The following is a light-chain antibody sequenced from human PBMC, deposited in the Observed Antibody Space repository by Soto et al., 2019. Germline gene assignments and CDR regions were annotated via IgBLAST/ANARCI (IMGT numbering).Light chain of an antibody. V-gene: IGLV1-44*01. CDR3: ASWDDSLNGVV. J-gene: IGLJ2*01. CDR1: GSNIGTNT. CDR2: NNN. Sequence: QLVLTQPPSASETPGQRVTVSCSGSGSNIGTNTVNWYRHLPGTAPKLLIYNNNRRPSGVPDRFSGSKSGTSASLAISGLQSEDEADYYCASWDDSLNGVVFGGGTKVTVL.